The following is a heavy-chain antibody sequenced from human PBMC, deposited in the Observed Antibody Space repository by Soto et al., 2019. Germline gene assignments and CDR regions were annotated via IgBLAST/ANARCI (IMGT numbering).Heavy chain of an antibody. J-gene: IGHJ4*02. CDR1: GFTVSSNY. D-gene: IGHD5-18*01. CDR3: ARDQGYSHY. CDR2: IDSGGST. Sequence: EVQLVESGGGLVQPGGSVRLSCAASGFTVSSNYMSWVRQAPGKGLEWVTVIDSGGSTYYADSVKGRFTISRDNSKNTVYLQMNSLRAEDTAVYYCARDQGYSHYWGQGTLVTVSS. V-gene: IGHV3-66*01.